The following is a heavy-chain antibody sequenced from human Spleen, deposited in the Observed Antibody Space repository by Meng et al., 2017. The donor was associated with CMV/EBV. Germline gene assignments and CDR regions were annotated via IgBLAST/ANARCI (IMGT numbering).Heavy chain of an antibody. CDR3: ARQIKPGIAVAGAFDY. Sequence: ETLSLTCAASGFRFDAHGMNWVRQAPGKGLEWVSGITWNGGRTGYADSVKGRSTISRDNARNSLYLQMNSLRAEDTAFYHCARQIKPGIAVAGAFDYWGQGTLVTVSS. D-gene: IGHD6-19*01. J-gene: IGHJ4*02. CDR1: GFRFDAHG. V-gene: IGHV3-20*01. CDR2: ITWNGGRT.